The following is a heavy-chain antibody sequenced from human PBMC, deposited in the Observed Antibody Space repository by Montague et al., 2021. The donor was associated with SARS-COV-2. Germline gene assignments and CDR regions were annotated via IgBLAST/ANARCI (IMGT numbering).Heavy chain of an antibody. D-gene: IGHD3-10*01. Sequence: SETLSLTCAVYGGSFSGYYWTWIRQSPRKGLEWIGEINHSGSTNYNPSLKSRVTISVDTSNNQFSLKLSSVTAADTAVYYCACGEINTRVLICYYGVDVWGQGTTVTVSS. V-gene: IGHV4-34*01. J-gene: IGHJ6*02. CDR3: ACGEINTRVLICYYGVDV. CDR2: INHSGST. CDR1: GGSFSGYY.